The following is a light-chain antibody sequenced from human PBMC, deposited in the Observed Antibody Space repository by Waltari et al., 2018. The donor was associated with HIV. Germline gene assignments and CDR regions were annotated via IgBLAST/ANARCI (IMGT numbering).Light chain of an antibody. Sequence: QSVLTQPPSVSGAPGQRVTVSCPGHGSNIGANYDVQWYQVLPGSAPKLLIHTNTARPSGVPDRFSGSKSGASASLAITGLQAEDEGDYYCQSFDSGLSAWVFGGGTKLTVL. CDR1: GSNIGANYD. V-gene: IGLV1-40*03. J-gene: IGLJ3*02. CDR3: QSFDSGLSAWV. CDR2: TNT.